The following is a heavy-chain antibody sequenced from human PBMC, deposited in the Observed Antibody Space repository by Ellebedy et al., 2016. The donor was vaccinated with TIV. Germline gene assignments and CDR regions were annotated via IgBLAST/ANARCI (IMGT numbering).Heavy chain of an antibody. V-gene: IGHV3-23*01. J-gene: IGHJ4*02. CDR2: IVGSGS. D-gene: IGHD5-18*01. CDR1: GFTFSPYA. Sequence: GESLKISCAAFGFTFSPYAMSWVRQAPGKGLEWVSGIVGSGSQKYADSVKGRFTISRDNSKRTVDLQMNSLRAEDTAIYFCSKDRTSGDGYWVFDNWGQGTLVSVSS. CDR3: SKDRTSGDGYWVFDN.